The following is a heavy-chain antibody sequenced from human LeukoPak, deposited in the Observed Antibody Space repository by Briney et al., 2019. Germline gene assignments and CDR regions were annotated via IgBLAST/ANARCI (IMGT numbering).Heavy chain of an antibody. V-gene: IGHV3-48*03. CDR3: ARGEDYGTNSFDY. D-gene: IGHD4-17*01. J-gene: IGHJ4*02. CDR2: ITTSGRTI. CDR1: GFTFSSYE. Sequence: GGSLRLSCGASGFTFSSYEMNWVRQAPGKGLEWVSYITTSGRTIYYADSVQGRFTISRDNAKNSLYLQMNSLRAEDTAVYYCARGEDYGTNSFDYWGQGTLVTVSS.